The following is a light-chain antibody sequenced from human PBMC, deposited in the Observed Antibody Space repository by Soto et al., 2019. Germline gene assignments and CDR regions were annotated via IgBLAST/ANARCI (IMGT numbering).Light chain of an antibody. V-gene: IGLV2-14*01. CDR1: SSDVGGYNY. CDR3: NSYTSSSTYV. J-gene: IGLJ1*01. Sequence: QSALTQPASVSGSPGQSITISCTGTSSDVGGYNYVSWYQQHPGKAPKLMIYEVSNRPSGVSNRFSGSKSGNTASLTISGLQAGDEAYYYCNSYTSSSTYVFGTGTKLTVL. CDR2: EVS.